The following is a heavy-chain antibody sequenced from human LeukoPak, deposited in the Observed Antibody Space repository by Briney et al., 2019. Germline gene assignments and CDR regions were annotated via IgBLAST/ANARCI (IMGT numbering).Heavy chain of an antibody. D-gene: IGHD6-13*01. CDR2: ISYDGTTK. CDR1: GFTFSTYT. Sequence: GRSLRLSCAASGFTFSTYTIYRVRQAPGNGLEWVAVISYDGTTKYYAHSVKGRFTISRDNSKNTLYLQMSSLETEDTAVYYCARGKPGIAAAGTLSPLDYWGQGALVTVSS. CDR3: ARGKPGIAAAGTLSPLDY. V-gene: IGHV3-30*04. J-gene: IGHJ4*02.